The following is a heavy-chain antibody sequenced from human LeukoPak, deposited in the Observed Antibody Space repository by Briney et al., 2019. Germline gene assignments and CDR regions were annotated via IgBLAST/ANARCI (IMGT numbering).Heavy chain of an antibody. Sequence: GASVKVSCKASGYTFTSYAMHWVRQAPGQRLEWMGWINAGYGNTKYSQKFQGRVTITGDTSASTAYMELSSLRSEDTAVYYCASQARGYCSGGSCYRWFDPWGQGTLVTVSS. CDR3: ASQARGYCSGGSCYRWFDP. CDR2: INAGYGNT. J-gene: IGHJ5*02. V-gene: IGHV1-3*01. D-gene: IGHD2-15*01. CDR1: GYTFTSYA.